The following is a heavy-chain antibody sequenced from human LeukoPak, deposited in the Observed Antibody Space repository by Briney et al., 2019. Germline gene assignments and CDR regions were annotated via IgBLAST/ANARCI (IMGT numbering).Heavy chain of an antibody. J-gene: IGHJ5*02. CDR2: INHSGST. CDR1: GGSISSGGYY. Sequence: SQTLSLTCTVSGGSISSGGYYWSWIRQHPGKGLEWIGEINHSGSTNYNPSLKSRVTISVDTSKNQFSLKLSSVTAADTAVYYSARVRVSYYDSSGYRAWGQGTLITVSS. V-gene: IGHV4-31*03. CDR3: ARVRVSYYDSSGYRA. D-gene: IGHD3-22*01.